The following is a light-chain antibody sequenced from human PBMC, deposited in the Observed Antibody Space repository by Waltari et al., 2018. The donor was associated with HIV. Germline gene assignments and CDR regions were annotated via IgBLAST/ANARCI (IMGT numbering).Light chain of an antibody. CDR1: KIGNKS. CDR3: LVWDSSSDLVV. J-gene: IGLJ2*01. V-gene: IGLV3-21*02. Sequence: SYVLTQPPSVSVAPGQTARITCGGNKIGNKSVHWYQQKPGQAPVLVVNDDSDRPSGIPERFSGSNSGNTATLTISRVEAGDEADYFCLVWDSSSDLVVFGGGTKLTVL. CDR2: DDS.